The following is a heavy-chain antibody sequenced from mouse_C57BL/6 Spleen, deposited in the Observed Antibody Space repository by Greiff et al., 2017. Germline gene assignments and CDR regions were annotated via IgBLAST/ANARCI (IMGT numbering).Heavy chain of an antibody. CDR1: GYTFTSYW. CDR3: AREDYSNYSYYFDY. J-gene: IGHJ2*01. Sequence: QVHVKQSGAELVRPGSSVKLSCKASGYTFTSYWMHWVKQRPIQGLEWIGNIDPSDSETHYNQKFKDKATLTVDKSSSTAYMQLSSLTSEDSAVYYCAREDYSNYSYYFDYWGQGTTLTVSS. D-gene: IGHD2-5*01. CDR2: IDPSDSET. V-gene: IGHV1-52*01.